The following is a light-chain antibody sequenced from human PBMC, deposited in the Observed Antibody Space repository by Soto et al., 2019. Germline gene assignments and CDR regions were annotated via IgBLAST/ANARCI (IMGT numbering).Light chain of an antibody. J-gene: IGKJ5*01. Sequence: DIQMTQSPSSLSASVGDRVTITCRASQSIANYLNWYQQKPGKAPQLLIYGASSLQSGVPSRFSGSGFGTDFTLTVSSLQPEDFATYYCQQSYSPPPVTFGQGTRLEIK. V-gene: IGKV1-39*01. CDR3: QQSYSPPPVT. CDR1: QSIANY. CDR2: GAS.